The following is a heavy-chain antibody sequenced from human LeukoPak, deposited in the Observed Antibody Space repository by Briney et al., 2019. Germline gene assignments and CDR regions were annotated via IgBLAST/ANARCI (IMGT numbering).Heavy chain of an antibody. CDR3: AREVERRIVD. CDR2: IHQSGAT. V-gene: IGHV4-38-2*02. CDR1: GFSIASGYF. Sequence: SETLCLSCDVSGFSIASGYFWGWIRQPPGKGLEWIANIHQSGATFYNSSLKSRLTMSIDTNSRFSLRLTSVTAADTAVYYCAREVERRIVDWGQGTLVTVSS. J-gene: IGHJ4*02. D-gene: IGHD1-1*01.